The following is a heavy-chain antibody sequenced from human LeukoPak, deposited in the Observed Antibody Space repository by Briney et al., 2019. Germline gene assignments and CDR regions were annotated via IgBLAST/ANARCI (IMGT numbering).Heavy chain of an antibody. J-gene: IGHJ6*02. CDR2: INPNSGGT. CDR1: GYTFTGYY. V-gene: IGHV1-2*02. CDR3: ARDPSYYYGMDV. Sequence: ASVKLSCTASGYTFTGYYMHWVRQPPGQGLEWMGWINPNSGGTNNAQKSHGRVTMTRDTSISTAYMELSSLRSDDTAVYYCARDPSYYYGMDVWGPGTTLTVSS.